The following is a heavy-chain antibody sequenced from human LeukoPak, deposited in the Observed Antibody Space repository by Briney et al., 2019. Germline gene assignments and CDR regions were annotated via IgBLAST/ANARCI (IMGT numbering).Heavy chain of an antibody. CDR1: GFTFSSYG. D-gene: IGHD3-3*01. J-gene: IGHJ6*03. CDR2: IRYDGSNK. Sequence: PGGSLRLSCAASGFTFSSYGMHWVRQAPGKGLEWVAFIRYDGSNKYYADSVKGRFTISRDNSKNTLYLQMNSLRAEDTAVYYCAKVAYDVLSYYMDVWGKGTTVTISS. CDR3: AKVAYDVLSYYMDV. V-gene: IGHV3-30*02.